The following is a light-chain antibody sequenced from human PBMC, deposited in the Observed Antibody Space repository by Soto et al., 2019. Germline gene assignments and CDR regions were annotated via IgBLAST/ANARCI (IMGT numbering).Light chain of an antibody. Sequence: EVVMTQSPATLSVSPGERVTLSCRASQSVRSNLAWYQQKPGPSPRLLIYGASTRATGIPARFSGSGSGTEFTLTISSLQSEAFAVYYCQQHNNWPPITFGQGTQLEIK. CDR3: QQHNNWPPIT. J-gene: IGKJ5*01. V-gene: IGKV3-15*01. CDR2: GAS. CDR1: QSVRSN.